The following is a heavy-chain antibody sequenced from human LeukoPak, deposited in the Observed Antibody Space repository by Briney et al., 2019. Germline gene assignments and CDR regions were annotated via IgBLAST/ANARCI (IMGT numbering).Heavy chain of an antibody. V-gene: IGHV3-30*03. Sequence: PGGSLRLSCAASGFTFSSYAMHWVRQAPGKGLEWVAVISFDGSNEYFADSVKGRFTISRDNSKNTLYLQMNSLRAEDTAVYYCARGVGPYYFDYWGQGTLVTVSS. J-gene: IGHJ4*02. CDR3: ARGVGPYYFDY. D-gene: IGHD1-26*01. CDR2: ISFDGSNE. CDR1: GFTFSSYA.